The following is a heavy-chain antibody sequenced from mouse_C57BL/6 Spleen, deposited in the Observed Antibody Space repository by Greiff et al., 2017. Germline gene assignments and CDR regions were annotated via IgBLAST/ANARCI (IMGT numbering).Heavy chain of an antibody. CDR1: GYTFTSYW. D-gene: IGHD4-1*01. CDR3: ARASWDGAGFAY. CDR2: INPSNGGT. Sequence: QVQLKQPGTELVKPGASVKLSCKASGYTFTSYWMHWVKQRPGQGLEWIGNINPSNGGTNYNEKFKSKATLTVDKSSSTAYMQLSSLTSEDSAVYYCARASWDGAGFAYWGQGTLVTVSA. J-gene: IGHJ3*01. V-gene: IGHV1-53*01.